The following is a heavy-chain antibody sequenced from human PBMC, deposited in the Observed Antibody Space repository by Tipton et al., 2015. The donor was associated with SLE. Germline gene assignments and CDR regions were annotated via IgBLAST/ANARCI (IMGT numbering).Heavy chain of an antibody. CDR2: IYYSGST. J-gene: IGHJ3*02. CDR1: GGSISSSSYY. Sequence: TLSLTCTVSGGSISSSSYYWGWIRQPPGKGLEWIGSIYYSGSTNYNPSLKSRVTISVDTSKNQFSLKLSSVTAADTAVYYCARQLGKTRDVAFDIWGQGTMVTVSS. V-gene: IGHV4-39*07. D-gene: IGHD7-27*01. CDR3: ARQLGKTRDVAFDI.